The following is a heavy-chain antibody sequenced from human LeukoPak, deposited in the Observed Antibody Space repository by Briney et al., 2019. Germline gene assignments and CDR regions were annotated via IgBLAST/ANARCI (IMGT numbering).Heavy chain of an antibody. V-gene: IGHV3-30-3*01. J-gene: IGHJ5*02. CDR1: GFTFSSYV. Sequence: GGSLRLSCAASGFTFSSYVMHWVRQPPGKGLEWVAVISYDGSNEHYVDSVKGRFTISRDNSMNTLYVQMNSLRAEDTAVYYCARSGDTNRNWFDPWGQGTLVTVSS. D-gene: IGHD1-14*01. CDR3: ARSGDTNRNWFDP. CDR2: ISYDGSNE.